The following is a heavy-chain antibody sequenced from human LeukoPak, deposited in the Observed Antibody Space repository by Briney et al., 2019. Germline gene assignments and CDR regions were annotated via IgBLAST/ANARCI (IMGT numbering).Heavy chain of an antibody. CDR1: GGTFSSYA. V-gene: IGHV1-69*05. CDR3: ARTEIPLPYWFDP. D-gene: IGHD2-21*01. Sequence: SVKVSCKSSGGTFSSYAISWVRQAPGQGLEWMGGIIPIFGTANYAQKFQGRVTITTDESTSTAYMELSSLRSEDTAVYYCARTEIPLPYWFDPWGQGTLVTVSS. J-gene: IGHJ5*02. CDR2: IIPIFGTA.